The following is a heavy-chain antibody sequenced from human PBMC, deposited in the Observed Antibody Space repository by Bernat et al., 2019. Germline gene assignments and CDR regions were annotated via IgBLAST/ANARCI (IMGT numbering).Heavy chain of an antibody. CDR2: IYYSGST. Sequence: QLHLQESGPGLVKPSETLSLTCTVSGCSISSSSYYWGWIRQPPGKGLEWIGSIYYSGSTYYNPSLKSRVTISVETSKNQFSLKLSSVTDADTAVYYCASLGYCSSTSCYAGNMHDAFDIWGQGTMVTVSS. CDR3: ASLGYCSSTSCYAGNMHDAFDI. CDR1: GCSISSSSYY. D-gene: IGHD2-2*01. V-gene: IGHV4-39*01. J-gene: IGHJ3*02.